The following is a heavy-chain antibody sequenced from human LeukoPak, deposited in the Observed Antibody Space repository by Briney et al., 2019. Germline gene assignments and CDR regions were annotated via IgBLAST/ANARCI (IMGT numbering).Heavy chain of an antibody. D-gene: IGHD3-3*01. CDR3: ARDHGSGFWSGCSSYFDY. CDR2: ISSGSSYV. J-gene: IGHJ4*02. Sequence: GGSLRLSCAASGFTFSTYSMNWVRQAPGKGLEWVSSISSGSSYVYYADSLKGRFTISRDNAKNSLYLQMNSLRAEDTAVYYCARDHGSGFWSGCSSYFDYWGQGTLVTVSS. CDR1: GFTFSTYS. V-gene: IGHV3-21*01.